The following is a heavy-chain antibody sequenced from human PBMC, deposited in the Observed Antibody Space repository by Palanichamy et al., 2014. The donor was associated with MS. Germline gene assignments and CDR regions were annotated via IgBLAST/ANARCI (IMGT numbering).Heavy chain of an antibody. CDR1: GFTFSSYS. D-gene: IGHD2-2*01. CDR3: ARARREVPEDY. V-gene: IGHV3-48*01. Sequence: EVQLVEVWGRAWYSLGGPVRLSCAASGFTFSSYSMNWVRQAPGKRLEWLSYIDPSSSPIYYADSVKGRFTVSRDNAKNSLYLQMNSLRAEDTAVYYCARARREVPEDYWGQGTLVTVSS. J-gene: IGHJ4*02. CDR2: IDPSSSPI.